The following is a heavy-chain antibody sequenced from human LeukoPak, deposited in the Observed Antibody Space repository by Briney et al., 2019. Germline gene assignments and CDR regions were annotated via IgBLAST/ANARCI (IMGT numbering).Heavy chain of an antibody. J-gene: IGHJ4*02. Sequence: GGSLRLSCAASGFTFSSYWMHWVRQAPGKGLVWVSRINSDGSSTSYADSVKGRFTISRDNAKNSLYLQMNSLRAEDTAVYYCARGPDYGDYVGYWGQGTLVTVSS. D-gene: IGHD4-17*01. CDR2: INSDGSST. V-gene: IGHV3-74*01. CDR3: ARGPDYGDYVGY. CDR1: GFTFSSYW.